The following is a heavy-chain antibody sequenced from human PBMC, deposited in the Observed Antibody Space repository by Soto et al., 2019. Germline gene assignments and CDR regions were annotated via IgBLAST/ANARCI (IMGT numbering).Heavy chain of an antibody. CDR3: ATQDFRGPTGTT. J-gene: IGHJ4*02. D-gene: IGHD1-1*01. CDR2: ISGDSRGT. CDR1: GFTFNSSA. Sequence: EVQVLESGGGLVQPGGSLRLSCAASGFTFNSSAMGWVRQGPGKGLEWVSLISGDSRGTYYIDSVKGRFAIFRDNSKNTLYLQLSSLRAEDTAVYYCATQDFRGPTGTTWGQGTLVTVSS. V-gene: IGHV3-23*01.